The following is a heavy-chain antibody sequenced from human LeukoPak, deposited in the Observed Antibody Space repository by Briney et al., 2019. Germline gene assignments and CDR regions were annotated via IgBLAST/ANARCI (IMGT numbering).Heavy chain of an antibody. V-gene: IGHV4-4*07. CDR1: GGSISSYY. CDR3: ATSGYSYGYRYFDY. D-gene: IGHD5-18*01. J-gene: IGHJ4*02. CDR2: IYTSGST. Sequence: SETLSLTCTVSGGSISSYYWSWIRQPAGKGLEWIGRIYTSGSTNYNPSLKSRVTTSVDTSKNQFSLKLSSVTAADTAVYYCATSGYSYGYRYFDYWGQGTLVTVSS.